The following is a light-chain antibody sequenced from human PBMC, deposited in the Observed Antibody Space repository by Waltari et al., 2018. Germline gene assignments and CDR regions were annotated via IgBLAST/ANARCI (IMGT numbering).Light chain of an antibody. CDR1: SSDVASSTL. Sequence: QSALTQPASVSGSPGQSITISCTGTSSDVASSTLVSWYQQYPGKAPRLVIYEVFKRPASVSSRFSGSKSGSTASLTISGVQAEDEATYYCSSYAGRSILIFGGGT. CDR2: EVF. J-gene: IGLJ2*01. CDR3: SSYAGRSILI. V-gene: IGLV2-23*02.